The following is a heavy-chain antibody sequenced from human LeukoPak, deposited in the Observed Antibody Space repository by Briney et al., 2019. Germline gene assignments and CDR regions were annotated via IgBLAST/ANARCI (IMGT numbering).Heavy chain of an antibody. V-gene: IGHV3-9*01. CDR1: GFTFDDYA. CDR2: ISWNSGSI. D-gene: IGHD6-19*01. CDR3: AKSRVQWLVPDFDY. Sequence: PGGSLRLSCAASGFTFDDYAMHWVRQAPGKGLEWVSGISWNSGSIGYADSVKGRFTISRDNAKNSLYLQMNSLRAEDTALYYCAKSRVQWLVPDFDYWGQGTLVTVSS. J-gene: IGHJ4*02.